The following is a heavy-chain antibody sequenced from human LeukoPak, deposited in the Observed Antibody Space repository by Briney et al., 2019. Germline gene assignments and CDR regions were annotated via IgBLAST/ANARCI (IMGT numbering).Heavy chain of an antibody. J-gene: IGHJ3*02. CDR2: INPNSGGT. CDR3: ARDRTYSGSPLSHDAFDI. CDR1: GYTFTAYY. Sequence: GASVKVSCKASGYTFTAYYMHWVRQAPGHGLEWMGWINPNSGGTNYAQRFQGRVTMTRDTSISTAYMELSRLRSDDTAVYYCARDRTYSGSPLSHDAFDIWGQGTMVTVSS. V-gene: IGHV1-2*02. D-gene: IGHD6-6*01.